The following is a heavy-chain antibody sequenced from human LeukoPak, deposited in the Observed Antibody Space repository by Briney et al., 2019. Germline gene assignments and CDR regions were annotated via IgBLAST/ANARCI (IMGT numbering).Heavy chain of an antibody. Sequence: SETLSLTCTVSGGSISSGGYYWSWIRQHPGKGLEWIGYIYHSGSTYYNPSLKSRVTISVDRSKNQFSLKLSSVTAADTAVYYCAKGPFVVVPAAMPDWGFDPWGQGTLVTVSS. CDR2: IYHSGST. D-gene: IGHD2-2*01. CDR3: AKGPFVVVPAAMPDWGFDP. CDR1: GGSISSGGYY. V-gene: IGHV4-30-2*01. J-gene: IGHJ5*02.